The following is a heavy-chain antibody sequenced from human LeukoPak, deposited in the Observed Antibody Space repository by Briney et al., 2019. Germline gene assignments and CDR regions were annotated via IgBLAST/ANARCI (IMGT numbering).Heavy chain of an antibody. J-gene: IGHJ4*02. CDR3: ARFEGATRSFDY. V-gene: IGHV1-2*04. Sequence: ASVKVSCKASGYTFTGYYMHWVRQAPGQGLGWMGWINPNSGGTNYVQKFQGWVTMTRDTSISTAYMELSRLRSDDTAVYYCARFEGATRSFDYWGQGTLVTVSS. CDR2: INPNSGGT. D-gene: IGHD1-26*01. CDR1: GYTFTGYY.